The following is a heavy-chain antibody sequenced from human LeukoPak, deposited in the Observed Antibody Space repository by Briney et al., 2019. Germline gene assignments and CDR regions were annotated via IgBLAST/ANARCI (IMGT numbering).Heavy chain of an antibody. J-gene: IGHJ4*02. CDR1: GFTFNTYW. CDR3: VRDNFGVDY. Sequence: PGGSLRLSCAASGFTFNTYWMQWVRQAPGKGLVWLSHITSDGSSTSYADSVKGRFTTSRDNAKNTLYLRMNSLRAEDTAVYYCVRDNFGVDYWGQGTLVTVSS. D-gene: IGHD3-16*01. V-gene: IGHV3-74*03. CDR2: ITSDGSST.